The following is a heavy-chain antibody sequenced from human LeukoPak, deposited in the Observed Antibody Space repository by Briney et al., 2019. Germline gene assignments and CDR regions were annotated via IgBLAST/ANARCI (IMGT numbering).Heavy chain of an antibody. CDR2: INHSGST. Sequence: SETLSLTCAVYGGSFSGYYWSWIRQPPAKGLDWIGEINHSGSTNYNQSLTSRATLPVNTPKYQFSLKLGSVTDADTAVYYCASLRAGPVDYWGQGTLVTVSS. CDR1: GGSFSGYY. V-gene: IGHV4-34*01. J-gene: IGHJ4*02. CDR3: ASLRAGPVDY. D-gene: IGHD6-19*01.